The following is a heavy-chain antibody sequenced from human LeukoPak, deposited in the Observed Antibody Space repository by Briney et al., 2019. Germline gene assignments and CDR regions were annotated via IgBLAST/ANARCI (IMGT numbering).Heavy chain of an antibody. CDR1: GGTFISYA. D-gene: IGHD3-22*01. V-gene: IGHV1-69*13. J-gene: IGHJ4*02. CDR3: ARESLRYYYDSSGYYRYFDY. Sequence: ASVKVSCKASGGTFISYAISWVRQAPGQGLEWMGGIIPIFGTANYAQKFQGRVTITADESTSTAYMELSSLRSEDTAVYYCARESLRYYYDSSGYYRYFDYWGQGTLVTVSS. CDR2: IIPIFGTA.